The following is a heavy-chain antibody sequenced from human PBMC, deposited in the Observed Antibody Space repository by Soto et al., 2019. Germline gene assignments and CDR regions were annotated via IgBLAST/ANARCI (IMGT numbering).Heavy chain of an antibody. J-gene: IGHJ6*02. CDR2: INPNSGGT. CDR3: ARVSLSRYYYYGMDV. Sequence: ASVKVSCKASGYTFTGYYMHWVRQAPGQGLEWMGWINPNSGGTNYAQTFQGRVTMTRDTSINTAYMELSRLRSDDTAVYYCARVSLSRYYYYGMDVWGQGTTVPVSS. V-gene: IGHV1-2*02. CDR1: GYTFTGYY.